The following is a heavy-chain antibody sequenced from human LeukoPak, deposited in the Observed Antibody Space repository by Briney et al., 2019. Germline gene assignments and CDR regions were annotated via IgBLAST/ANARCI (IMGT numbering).Heavy chain of an antibody. V-gene: IGHV4-39*01. J-gene: IGHJ4*02. CDR3: ARQYEF. D-gene: IGHD3-10*01. CDR1: GASIISGNYF. Sequence: SETLSLTCTVSGASIISGNYFWGWVRQPPGKRLEWIGSWHHSGITDYNPSLKSRVTVVADTSKNQFSLKLASVAAADSAVYFCARQYEFWGQGTPVTVSS. CDR2: WHHSGIT.